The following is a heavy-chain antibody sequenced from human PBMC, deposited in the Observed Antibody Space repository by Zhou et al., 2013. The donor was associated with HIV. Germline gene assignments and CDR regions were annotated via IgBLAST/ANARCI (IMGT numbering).Heavy chain of an antibody. CDR3: AREPSGDFWYFDV. D-gene: IGHD7-27*01. CDR1: GGTFTTYD. V-gene: IGHV1-69*15. Sequence: QVQLVQSGAEVKKPGSSVKVSCKASGGTFTTYDISWVRQAPGQGLEWMGTVTPFFASSDYAQKFQDRLTITADQSTSTIYMDLSGLTSDDTAVYYCAREPSGDFWYFDVWGRGTMVIVSS. CDR2: VTPFFASS. J-gene: IGHJ2*01.